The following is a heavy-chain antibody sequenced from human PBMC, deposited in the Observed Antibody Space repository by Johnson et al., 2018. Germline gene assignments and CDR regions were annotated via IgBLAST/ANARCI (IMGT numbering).Heavy chain of an antibody. CDR2: ISSSSSYI. CDR1: GFTFSSYS. CDR3: ARLFHATAPSMDV. Sequence: EVQLVESGGGLVQPGGSLRLSCAASGFTFSSYSMNGVRQAPGRGLEWVSPISSSSSYIYYADSVKVRFTISRDNAKNSLYLQMNSLGAEDTAGYYCARLFHATAPSMDVLGKGTTVTVSS. J-gene: IGHJ6*03. D-gene: IGHD5-18*01. V-gene: IGHV3-21*01.